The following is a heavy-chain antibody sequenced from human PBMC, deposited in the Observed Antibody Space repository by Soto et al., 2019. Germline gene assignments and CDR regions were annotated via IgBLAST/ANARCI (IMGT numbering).Heavy chain of an antibody. J-gene: IGHJ4*02. CDR2: IYYSGST. Sequence: QVQLQESGPGLVKPSQTLSLTCTVSGGSISSGSYCWSWIRQHPGKGLEWIGYIYYSGSTYYNPSLKGRVXXXVXSSKNQFSLKLSSVTAADTAVYYCAIAVTTVTTYDYWGQGTLVTVSS. V-gene: IGHV4-31*03. CDR1: GGSISSGSYC. D-gene: IGHD4-17*01. CDR3: AIAVTTVTTYDY.